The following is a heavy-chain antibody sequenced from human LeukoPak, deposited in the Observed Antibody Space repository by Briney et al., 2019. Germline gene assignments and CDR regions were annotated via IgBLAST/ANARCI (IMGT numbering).Heavy chain of an antibody. V-gene: IGHV4-39*01. CDR2: IYYSGST. J-gene: IGHJ4*02. Sequence: SETLSLTCTVSGGSISSSSYYWGWIRQPPGKGLEWIGSIYYSGSTYYNPSLKSRVTISVDTSKSQFSLKLSSVTAADTAVYYCASLRERSYYARGFDYWGQGTLVTVSS. CDR3: ASLRERSYYARGFDY. CDR1: GGSISSSSYY. D-gene: IGHD1-26*01.